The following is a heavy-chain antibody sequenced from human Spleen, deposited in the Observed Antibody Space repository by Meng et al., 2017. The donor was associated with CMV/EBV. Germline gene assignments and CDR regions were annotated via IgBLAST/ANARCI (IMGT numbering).Heavy chain of an antibody. CDR1: GFTVSSHY. Sequence: GESLKISCAASGFTVSSHYMSWVRQAPGKGLEWVSVIYRCGSTYYADSVKGRFTISRDNSKNTLYLQMNSLRAEDTAIYYCARARGLPSGSYYFDYWGQGALVTVSS. D-gene: IGHD6-19*01. J-gene: IGHJ4*02. CDR2: IYRCGST. CDR3: ARARGLPSGSYYFDY. V-gene: IGHV3-66*03.